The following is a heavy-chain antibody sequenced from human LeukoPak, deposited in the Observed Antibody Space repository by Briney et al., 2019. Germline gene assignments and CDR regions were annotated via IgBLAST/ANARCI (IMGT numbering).Heavy chain of an antibody. CDR3: ASENYCDSSGYYY. Sequence: SETLSLTCAVYGGSFSGYYWSWIRQPPGKGLEWIGEINHSGSTNYNPSLKSRVTISVDTSKNQLSLKLSSVTAADTAVYYCASENYCDSSGYYYWGQGTLVTVSS. V-gene: IGHV4-34*01. D-gene: IGHD3-22*01. J-gene: IGHJ4*02. CDR2: INHSGST. CDR1: GGSFSGYY.